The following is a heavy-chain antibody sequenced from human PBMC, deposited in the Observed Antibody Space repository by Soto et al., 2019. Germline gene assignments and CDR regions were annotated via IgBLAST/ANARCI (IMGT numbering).Heavy chain of an antibody. J-gene: IGHJ5*02. D-gene: IGHD3-16*01. Sequence: PGGSLRLSCAVSGFTLSSYGIHWVRQAPGKGLEWVAFMSYDGNKKYYADSVKGRFTISRDNAKNSLYLQMNSLRAEDTAVYYCARDCRPDYDGLLSGFDPWGQGTLVTVSS. V-gene: IGHV3-30*03. CDR1: GFTLSSYG. CDR3: ARDCRPDYDGLLSGFDP. CDR2: MSYDGNKK.